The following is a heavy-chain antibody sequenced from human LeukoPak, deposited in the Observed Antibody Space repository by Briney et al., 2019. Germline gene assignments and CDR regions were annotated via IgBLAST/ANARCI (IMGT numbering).Heavy chain of an antibody. Sequence: PSETLSLTCAVYGGSFSGYYWSWIRQPPGKGLEWIGEINHSGSTNYNPSLKSRVTISVDTSKNQFSLKLSSVTAADTAVYYCARGTRILRYCSGGSCPVNWFDPWGHGTLVTVSS. D-gene: IGHD2-15*01. V-gene: IGHV4-34*01. CDR1: GGSFSGYY. CDR3: ARGTRILRYCSGGSCPVNWFDP. J-gene: IGHJ5*02. CDR2: INHSGST.